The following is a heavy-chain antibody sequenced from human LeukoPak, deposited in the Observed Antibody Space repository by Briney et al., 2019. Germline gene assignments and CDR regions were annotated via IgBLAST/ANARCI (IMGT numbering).Heavy chain of an antibody. J-gene: IGHJ6*02. CDR3: AKDSRPQGSSWYRETYYYYYGMDV. CDR1: GFTFSSYG. V-gene: IGHV3-30*18. D-gene: IGHD6-13*01. CDR2: ISYDGSNK. Sequence: GRSLRLSCAASGFTFSSYGMHWVRQAPGKGLEWVAVISYDGSNKYYADSVKGRFTISRDNSKNTLYLQMNSLRAEDTAVYYCAKDSRPQGSSWYRETYYYYYGMDVWGQGTTVTASS.